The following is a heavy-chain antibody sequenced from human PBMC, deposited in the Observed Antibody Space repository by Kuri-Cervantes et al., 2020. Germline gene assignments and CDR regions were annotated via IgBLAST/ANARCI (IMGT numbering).Heavy chain of an antibody. Sequence: ASVKVSCKASGGTFSSYAISWVRQAPGQGLEWMGGISAYNGNTNYAQKLQGRVTMTTDTSTSTAYMELRSLRSDDTAVYYCARVTRRYNWNDLSRDYYYMDVWGKGTTVTVSS. CDR3: ARVTRRYNWNDLSRDYYYMDV. D-gene: IGHD1-1*01. J-gene: IGHJ6*03. CDR2: ISAYNGNT. V-gene: IGHV1-18*01. CDR1: GGTFSSYA.